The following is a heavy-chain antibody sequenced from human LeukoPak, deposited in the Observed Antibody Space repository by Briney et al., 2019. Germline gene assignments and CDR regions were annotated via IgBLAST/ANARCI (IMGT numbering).Heavy chain of an antibody. CDR1: GGSFSGYY. J-gene: IGHJ4*02. V-gene: IGHV4-34*01. CDR2: INHSGST. D-gene: IGHD2-21*02. CDR3: ARVYCGGDCYFRENYYFDY. Sequence: SETLSLTCAVYGGSFSGYYWSWIRQPPGKGLEWIGEINHSGSTNYNPSLKSRVTISVDTSKNQFSLKLSSVTAADTAVYYCARVYCGGDCYFRENYYFDYWGQGTLVTVSS.